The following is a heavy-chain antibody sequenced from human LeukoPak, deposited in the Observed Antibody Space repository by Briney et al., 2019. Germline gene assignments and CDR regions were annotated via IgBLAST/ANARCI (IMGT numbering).Heavy chain of an antibody. CDR2: IYTSGST. CDR1: GGSISSYY. CDR3: ARAPTAYCLSASCQPYFDY. V-gene: IGHV4-4*07. J-gene: IGHJ4*02. D-gene: IGHD2-2*01. Sequence: SETLSLTCTVSGGSISSYYWSWIRQPAGKGLEWIGRIYTSGSTNYNPSLRSRVTMPIHTSKNQFSLKLSSVTAADTAVYYCARAPTAYCLSASCQPYFDYWGQGTLVTVSS.